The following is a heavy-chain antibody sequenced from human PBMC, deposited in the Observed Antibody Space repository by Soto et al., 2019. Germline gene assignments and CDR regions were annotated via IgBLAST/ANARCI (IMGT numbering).Heavy chain of an antibody. D-gene: IGHD2-21*02. CDR1: GYTFTDYD. Sequence: QVQVVQSRTEVKKPGASVKVSCKTSGYTFTDYDINWVRQTTGQGLEWMGWMSPDSGNAGYAQQFQGRLTMTSNTSTSTAYMELRSLRSEDTAMYYCEVTTGYWGQGTMVTVSS. CDR2: MSPDSGNA. J-gene: IGHJ4*02. CDR3: EVTTGY. V-gene: IGHV1-8*01.